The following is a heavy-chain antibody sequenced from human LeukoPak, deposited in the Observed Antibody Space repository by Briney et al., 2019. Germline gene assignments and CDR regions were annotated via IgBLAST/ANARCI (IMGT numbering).Heavy chain of an antibody. Sequence: SETLSLTCTVSGGSISSDYWSCIRQPPGKGLEWIGSIYYSGSTYYNPSLKSRVTISVDTSKNQFSLKLSSVTAADTAVYYCARDFGYCSGGSCYFAAFDIWGQGTMVTVSS. J-gene: IGHJ3*02. CDR2: IYYSGST. V-gene: IGHV4-59*05. CDR3: ARDFGYCSGGSCYFAAFDI. CDR1: GGSISSDY. D-gene: IGHD2-15*01.